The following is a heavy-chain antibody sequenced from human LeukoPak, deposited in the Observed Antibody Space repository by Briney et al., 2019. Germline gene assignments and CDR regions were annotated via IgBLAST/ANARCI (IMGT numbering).Heavy chain of an antibody. CDR1: GGSISSSVYY. Sequence: TSETLSLTCAVSGGSISSSVYYWAWIRQPPGKGLEWIGSVFYSGSTYYNPSLKSRVTMSVDTSKNHFSLELSSVTAADTAVYYCARHSGGESIPNWFDPWGQGTLVTVSS. J-gene: IGHJ5*02. D-gene: IGHD2-21*01. V-gene: IGHV4-39*01. CDR2: VFYSGST. CDR3: ARHSGGESIPNWFDP.